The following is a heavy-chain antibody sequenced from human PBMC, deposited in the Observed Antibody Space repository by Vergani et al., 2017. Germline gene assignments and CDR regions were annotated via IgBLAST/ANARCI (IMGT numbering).Heavy chain of an antibody. J-gene: IGHJ4*02. D-gene: IGHD3-9*01. CDR1: GFSIDNGYY. V-gene: IGHV4-38-2*01. CDR3: ARRTGIVYDIFSGTQYFFDF. Sequence: QVQLQESGPGLVKPSETLSLTCAVSGFSIDNGYYWDWIRQPPGKGLEWIGSIYRTGRTHFNPSLKSRVTISVDTSTTHFSLRLNSLTAADTAVYYCARRTGIVYDIFSGTQYFFDFWGEGTLVTVSS. CDR2: IYRTGRT.